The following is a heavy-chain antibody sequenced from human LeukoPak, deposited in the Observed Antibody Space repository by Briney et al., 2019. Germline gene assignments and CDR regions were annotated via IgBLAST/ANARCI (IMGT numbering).Heavy chain of an antibody. J-gene: IGHJ4*02. Sequence: GGSLRLSCVASGFTFSSYAMSWVRQAPGKGLEWVSAISGSGGSTYYADSVKGRFTISRDNSKNTLYLQMNSLRAGDTAVYYCATRGSFYDILTGYGYWGQGTLVTVSS. CDR2: ISGSGGST. CDR1: GFTFSSYA. V-gene: IGHV3-23*01. D-gene: IGHD3-9*01. CDR3: ATRGSFYDILTGYGY.